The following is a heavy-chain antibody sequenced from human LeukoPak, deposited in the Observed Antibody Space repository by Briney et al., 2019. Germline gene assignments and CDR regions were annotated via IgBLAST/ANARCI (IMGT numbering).Heavy chain of an antibody. D-gene: IGHD3-10*01. J-gene: IGHJ4*02. CDR3: AKDMAAYYYASGNIDY. Sequence: GGSLRLSCAASGFTFDDYAMHWVRQAPGMGLEWVSLISWDGGSTYYADSVKGRFTISRDNSKNSLYLQMNSLRAEDTALYYCAKDMAAYYYASGNIDYWGQGTLVTVSS. V-gene: IGHV3-43D*03. CDR1: GFTFDDYA. CDR2: ISWDGGST.